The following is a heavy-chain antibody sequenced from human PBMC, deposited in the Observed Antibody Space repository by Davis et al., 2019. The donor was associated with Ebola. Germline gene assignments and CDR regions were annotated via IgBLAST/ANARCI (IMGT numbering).Heavy chain of an antibody. D-gene: IGHD6-13*01. J-gene: IGHJ3*02. V-gene: IGHV3-73*01. CDR3: ARDHGSTLYRGAFDI. CDR2: IRSKVNSYAT. CDR1: GFTFSGSA. Sequence: GGSLRLSCEASGFTFSGSAMQWVRQASGKGLEWVGRIRSKVNSYATAYAASVKGRFTISRDDSKNTAYLQMNSLKTEDTAVYYCARDHGSTLYRGAFDIWGQGTMVTVSS.